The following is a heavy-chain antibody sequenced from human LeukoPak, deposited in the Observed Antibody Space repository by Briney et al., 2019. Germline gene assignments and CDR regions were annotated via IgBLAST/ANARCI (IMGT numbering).Heavy chain of an antibody. Sequence: GGSLRPSCATSGFIFNNYWMTWVRQAPGERREWVANVKADGNDKNIVDSAKGRFTISIDSAKKSVFLQMNSLRVEDTAVYYCARDNIQRRGNEYYDGLDLWGQGTMVTVSS. CDR2: VKADGNDK. D-gene: IGHD3-16*01. J-gene: IGHJ3*01. CDR1: GFIFNNYW. CDR3: ARDNIQRRGNEYYDGLDL. V-gene: IGHV3-7*01.